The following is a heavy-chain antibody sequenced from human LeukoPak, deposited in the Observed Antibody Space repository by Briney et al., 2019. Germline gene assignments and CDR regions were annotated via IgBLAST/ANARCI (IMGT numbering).Heavy chain of an antibody. J-gene: IGHJ4*02. D-gene: IGHD6-13*01. Sequence: GGSLRLSCAASGFTFSSYAMHWVRQAPGKGLEWVAVIPYDGSNKYYADSVKGRFTISRDNSKNTLHLQMNSLRAEDTAVYYCARDSYSSSTDYWGQGTLVTVSS. CDR2: IPYDGSNK. V-gene: IGHV3-30-3*01. CDR1: GFTFSSYA. CDR3: ARDSYSSSTDY.